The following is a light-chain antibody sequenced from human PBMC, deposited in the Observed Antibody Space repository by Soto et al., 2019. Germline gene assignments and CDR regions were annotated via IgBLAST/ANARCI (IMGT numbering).Light chain of an antibody. Sequence: DIMMTQSPDSLALSLGERATINCKSSQSILHSSNNKICLAWYQQKPGQAPRLLIYDASNRATGIPARFSGSGSGTDFTLTISRLEPEDFAVYYCQQYGSLSWTFGQGTKVDIK. CDR2: DAS. CDR3: QQYGSLSWT. V-gene: IGKV4-1*01. J-gene: IGKJ1*01. CDR1: QSILHSSNNKIC.